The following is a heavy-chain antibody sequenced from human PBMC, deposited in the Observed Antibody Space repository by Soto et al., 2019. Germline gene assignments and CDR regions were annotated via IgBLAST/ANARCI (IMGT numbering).Heavy chain of an antibody. Sequence: SQTLSLTCAISGDRVSSNSAAWNWIRQSPSRGLEWLGRPYYRSKWHYDYAVSVKSRLTINPDTSKNQYSLQLNSVTPEDTAVYYCARDSYSSSWSPHNWFDPWGQRTLVTLAS. CDR1: GDRVSSNSAA. CDR3: ARDSYSSSWSPHNWFDP. D-gene: IGHD6-13*01. J-gene: IGHJ5*02. V-gene: IGHV6-1*01. CDR2: PYYRSKWHY.